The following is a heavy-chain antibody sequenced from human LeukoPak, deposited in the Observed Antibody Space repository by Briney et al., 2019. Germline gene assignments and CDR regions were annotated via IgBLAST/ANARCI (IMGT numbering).Heavy chain of an antibody. V-gene: IGHV3-30-3*01. CDR1: GFTFSSYA. D-gene: IGHD5-24*01. CDR2: ISYDGSNK. Sequence: GGSLRLSCAASGFTFSSYAMHWVRQAPGKGLEWVAVISYDGSNKYYADSVKGRFTISRDNSKNTLYLQMNSLRAEDTAVYYCARDQLLDGYNSVGFDYWGQGTLVTVSS. CDR3: ARDQLLDGYNSVGFDY. J-gene: IGHJ4*02.